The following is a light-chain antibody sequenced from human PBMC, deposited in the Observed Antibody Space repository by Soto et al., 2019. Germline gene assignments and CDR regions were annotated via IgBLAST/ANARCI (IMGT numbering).Light chain of an antibody. J-gene: IGKJ4*01. Sequence: DIVMTQSPATLPVSPGERATLSCRASQSVSSSYLAWYQQKPGQAPRLLIYGASSRATGIPDRFSGSGSGTDFTLTISRLEPEDFAVYYCQQYGSSPTFGGGTKVDIK. V-gene: IGKV3-20*01. CDR3: QQYGSSPT. CDR2: GAS. CDR1: QSVSSSY.